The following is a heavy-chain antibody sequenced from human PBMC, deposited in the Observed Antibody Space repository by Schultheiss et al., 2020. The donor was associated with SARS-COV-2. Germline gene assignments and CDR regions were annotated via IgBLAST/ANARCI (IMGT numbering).Heavy chain of an antibody. CDR3: AGREPFYYDFWSGYQAPFDY. J-gene: IGHJ4*02. CDR2: IYHSGRT. D-gene: IGHD3-3*01. Sequence: GSLRLSCAVYGGSFSGYYWSWIRQPPGKGLEWIGEIYHSGRTNYNPSLKSRVTISVDKSKNQFSLKLSSVTAADTAVYYCAGREPFYYDFWSGYQAPFDYWGQGTLVTVSS. V-gene: IGHV4-34*01. CDR1: GGSFSGYY.